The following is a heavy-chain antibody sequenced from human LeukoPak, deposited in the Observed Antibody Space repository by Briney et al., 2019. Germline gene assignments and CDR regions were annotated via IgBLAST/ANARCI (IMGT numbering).Heavy chain of an antibody. V-gene: IGHV4-59*08. D-gene: IGHD1-7*01. CDR1: GGSISSYY. Sequence: SETLSLTCTVSGGSISSYYWSWIRQPPGKGLESIGYITYIGITNYNPTLKSRVTISVETSKHQFSLKLSSVTAADTAVYYCARAGRNWNYGYYFDYWGQGTLFTVSS. CDR2: ITYIGIT. CDR3: ARAGRNWNYGYYFDY. J-gene: IGHJ4*02.